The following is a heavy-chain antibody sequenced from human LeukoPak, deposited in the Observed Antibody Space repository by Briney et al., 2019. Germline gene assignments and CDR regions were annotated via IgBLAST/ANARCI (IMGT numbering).Heavy chain of an antibody. CDR1: GYSISSGYY. J-gene: IGHJ6*03. CDR2: IYHSGST. D-gene: IGHD1-26*01. CDR3: ARTGGSFYFYYYMDV. V-gene: IGHV4-38-2*02. Sequence: SETLSLTCTVSGYSISSGYYWGWIRQPPGKGLEWIGSIYHSGSTYYIPSLKSRVAISLDTSKNQFSLKVSSVTAADTAVFYCARTGGSFYFYYYMDVWGKGTTVTVSS.